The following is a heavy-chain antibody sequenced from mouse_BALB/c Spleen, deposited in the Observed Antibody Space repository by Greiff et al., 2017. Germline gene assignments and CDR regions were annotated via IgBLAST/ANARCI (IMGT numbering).Heavy chain of an antibody. Sequence: VQLKESGPELVKPGASVKISCKTSGYTFTEYTMHWVKQSHGKSLEWIGGINPNNGGTSYNQKFKGKATLTVDKSSSTAYMELRSLTSEDSAVYYCARDGNYVYYAMDYWGQGTSVTVSS. D-gene: IGHD2-1*01. CDR3: ARDGNYVYYAMDY. CDR2: INPNNGGT. V-gene: IGHV1-18*01. CDR1: GYTFTEYT. J-gene: IGHJ4*01.